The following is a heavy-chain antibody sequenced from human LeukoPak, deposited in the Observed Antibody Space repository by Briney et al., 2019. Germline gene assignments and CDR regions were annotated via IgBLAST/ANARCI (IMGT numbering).Heavy chain of an antibody. D-gene: IGHD3-22*01. CDR2: IYTSGST. J-gene: IGHJ5*02. CDR1: GGSFSGYY. Sequence: SETLSLTCAVYGGSFSGYYWSWIRQPPGKGLEWIGRIYTSGSTNYNPSLKSRVTMSVDTSKNQFSLKLSSVTAADTAVYYCARMRTYYYDSSGYYSGPMFDPWGQGTLVTVSS. CDR3: ARMRTYYYDSSGYYSGPMFDP. V-gene: IGHV4-59*10.